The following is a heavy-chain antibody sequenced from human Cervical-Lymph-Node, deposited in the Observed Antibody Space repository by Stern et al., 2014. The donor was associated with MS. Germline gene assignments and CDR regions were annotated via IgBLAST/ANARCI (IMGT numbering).Heavy chain of an antibody. J-gene: IGHJ5*02. V-gene: IGHV5-51*01. Sequence: VQLVESGAEVKKPGESLKISCKGSEYNFNTHWIAWVRQMPGKGLEWLGNIYPGDSDTSYHPSLQGQVSISADKSITTAYLHFSSLKASDSAMYFCARHGGPNWNHEAHNWFDPWGQGTLVTVSS. CDR1: EYNFNTHW. CDR3: ARHGGPNWNHEAHNWFDP. D-gene: IGHD1-14*01. CDR2: IYPGDSDT.